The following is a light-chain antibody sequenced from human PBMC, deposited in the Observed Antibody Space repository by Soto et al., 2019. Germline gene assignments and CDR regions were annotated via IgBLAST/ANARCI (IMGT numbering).Light chain of an antibody. CDR1: SSNIGAGYD. V-gene: IGLV1-40*01. Sequence: QSVLTQPPSVSGAPGHRVTISCTGSSSNIGAGYDVHWYQQLPGTAPKLLIYGNSNRPSGVPDRFSGSKSGTSASLAITGLQAEDEADYYSQSYDSSLSALHVFGPVT. CDR2: GNS. CDR3: QSYDSSLSALHV. J-gene: IGLJ1*01.